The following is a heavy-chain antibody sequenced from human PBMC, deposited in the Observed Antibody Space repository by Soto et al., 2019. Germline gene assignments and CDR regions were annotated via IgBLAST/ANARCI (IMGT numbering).Heavy chain of an antibody. CDR1: GGTFSSYA. J-gene: IGHJ2*01. CDR2: IIHIFGTA. V-gene: IGHV1-69*01. CDR3: AREYSGGGDLGYFAL. Sequence: QVQLVQSGAEVKKPGSSVKVSCKASGGTFSSYAISWVRQAPGQGLEWMGGIIHIFGTANYAPKFQGRVTITADESTSVAYRELSSLSSEDTAVDYCAREYSGGGDLGYFALWGRGTLVTVSS. D-gene: IGHD6-25*01.